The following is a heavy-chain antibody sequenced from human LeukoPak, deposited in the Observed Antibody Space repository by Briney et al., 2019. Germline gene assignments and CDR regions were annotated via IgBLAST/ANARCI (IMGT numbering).Heavy chain of an antibody. V-gene: IGHV3-33*01. CDR1: GFTVTSSG. D-gene: IGHD3-22*01. J-gene: IGHJ4*02. CDR3: ARGTYGTSGNYRTHFDN. CDR2: IWYDGSVQ. Sequence: GRSLRLSCAASGFTVTSSGMHWVRQAPGKGLEWVSVIWYDGSVQYYADSVKGRFTVFGDTSKNTVYLQMNNLRAEDTAVYYCARGTYGTSGNYRTHFDNWGQGTLVTVSS.